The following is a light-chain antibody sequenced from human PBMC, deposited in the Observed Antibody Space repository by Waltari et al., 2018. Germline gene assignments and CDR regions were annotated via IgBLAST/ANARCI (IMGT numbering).Light chain of an antibody. V-gene: IGLV1-44*01. CDR1: SSHIGHNG. J-gene: IGLJ3*02. CDR2: RND. Sequence: QSVLTQPPSASETPGQGGIISCSGSSSHIGHNGVNWYQQLPGKAPKLLIYRNDQRPSGVPARFSGSKSGTSASLAINGLQSEDEADYYCAAWDDSLRGHWVFGGGTKVTVL. CDR3: AAWDDSLRGHWV.